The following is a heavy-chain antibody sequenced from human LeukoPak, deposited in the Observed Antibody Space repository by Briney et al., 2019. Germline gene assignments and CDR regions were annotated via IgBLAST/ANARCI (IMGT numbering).Heavy chain of an antibody. CDR1: GYTFTSYG. CDR2: INPSGGST. V-gene: IGHV1-46*01. J-gene: IGHJ4*02. CDR3: ARDSGRRLRLGEYPDW. Sequence: GASVKVSCKASGYTFTSYGISWVRQAPGQGLEWMGIINPSGGSTSYAQKFQGRVTMTRDTSTSTVYMELSSLRSEDTAVYYCARDSGRRLRLGEYPDWWGQGTLVTVSS. D-gene: IGHD3-16*01.